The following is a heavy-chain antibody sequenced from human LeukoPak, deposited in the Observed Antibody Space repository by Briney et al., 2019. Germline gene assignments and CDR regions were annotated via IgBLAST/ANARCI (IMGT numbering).Heavy chain of an antibody. CDR3: ARGVDILTGYTSYFDY. CDR2: MNPNSGNT. J-gene: IGHJ4*02. CDR1: GYTFTSYD. D-gene: IGHD3-9*01. V-gene: IGHV1-8*01. Sequence: ASVKVSCKASGYTFTSYDINWVRQATGQGLEWMGWMNPNSGNTGYVQKFQGRVTMTRNTSISTAYMELSSLRSEDTAVYYCARGVDILTGYTSYFDYWGQGTLVTVSS.